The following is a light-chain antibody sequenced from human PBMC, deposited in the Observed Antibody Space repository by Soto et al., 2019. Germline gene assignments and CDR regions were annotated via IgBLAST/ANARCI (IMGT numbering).Light chain of an antibody. CDR2: GAS. V-gene: IGKV3-20*01. J-gene: IGKJ2*01. Sequence: EIVLTQSPDTLSLYPGERATVSCRASQSVSSNYLAWYQQKPGQAPRLLIYGASRGAAGIPDRFSGSGSGTDFTLTISRLEPEDFAVYFCQQYGRSPMFTFGQGTKLEVK. CDR3: QQYGRSPMFT. CDR1: QSVSSNY.